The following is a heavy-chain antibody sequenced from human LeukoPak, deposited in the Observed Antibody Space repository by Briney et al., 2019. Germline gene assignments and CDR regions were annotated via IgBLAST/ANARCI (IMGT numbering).Heavy chain of an antibody. CDR3: ARHYYGCYDSSGYYLGYYFDY. J-gene: IGHJ4*02. CDR2: IHYSGST. CDR1: GDSISSSSYY. D-gene: IGHD3-22*01. V-gene: IGHV4-39*01. Sequence: SETLSLTCTVSGDSISSSSYYWGWIRQPPGKGLEWIGSIHYSGSTYYNPSLKSRFIMSVDTSKYQFSLNLSSVTAADTAVYYCARHYYGCYDSSGYYLGYYFDYWGQGTLVTVSS.